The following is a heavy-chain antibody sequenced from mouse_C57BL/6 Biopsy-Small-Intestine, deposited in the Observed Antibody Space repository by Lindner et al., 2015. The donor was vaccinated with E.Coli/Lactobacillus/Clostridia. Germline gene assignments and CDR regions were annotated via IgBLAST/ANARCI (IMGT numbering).Heavy chain of an antibody. CDR1: GYTFTSYG. J-gene: IGHJ4*01. V-gene: IGHV1-81*01. CDR3: ARPFPIYYDYDSYAMDY. Sequence: VQLQESGAELARPGASVKLSCKASGYTFTSYGISWVKQRTGQGLEWIGEIYPRSGNTYYNEKFKGKATLTADKSSSTAYMELRSLTSEDSAVYYCARPFPIYYDYDSYAMDYWGQGTSVTVSS. CDR2: IYPRSGNT. D-gene: IGHD2-4*01.